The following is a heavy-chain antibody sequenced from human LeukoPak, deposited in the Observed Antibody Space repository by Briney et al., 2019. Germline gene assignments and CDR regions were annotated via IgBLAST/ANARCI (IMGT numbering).Heavy chain of an antibody. CDR1: GFTFSNYA. D-gene: IGHD6-13*01. Sequence: GGSLRLSCAASGFTFSNYAMSWVRQAPGKGLEWVSSISGGGDSTYYADSVKGRFTISRDNSKNTLYLQVNSLRAEDTAVYYCARIVGLGIAAENDYWGQGTLVTVSS. J-gene: IGHJ4*02. CDR3: ARIVGLGIAAENDY. V-gene: IGHV3-23*01. CDR2: ISGGGDST.